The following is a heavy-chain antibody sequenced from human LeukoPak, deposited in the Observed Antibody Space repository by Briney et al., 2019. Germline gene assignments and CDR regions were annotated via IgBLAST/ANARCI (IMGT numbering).Heavy chain of an antibody. CDR3: ARRAIAEGFDY. V-gene: IGHV3-48*03. J-gene: IGHJ4*02. CDR2: ISNSGRTI. Sequence: GGSLRLSCAVSGFTFSSYEMNWVRQAPGKGLEWVSYISNSGRTIYYADSVKGRFTISRDNAKNSLFLQMNSLRVEDTAVYYCARRAIAEGFDYWGQGTLVAVSS. D-gene: IGHD6-13*01. CDR1: GFTFSSYE.